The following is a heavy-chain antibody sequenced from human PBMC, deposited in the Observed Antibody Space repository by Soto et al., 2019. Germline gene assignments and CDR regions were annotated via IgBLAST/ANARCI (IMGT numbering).Heavy chain of an antibody. V-gene: IGHV4-30-2*01. CDR1: GGSISSGGYS. J-gene: IGHJ4*02. D-gene: IGHD6-19*01. Sequence: QLQLQESGSGLVKPSQTLSLTCAVSGGSISSGGYSWSWIRQPPGKGLEWIGYIYHSGSTYYNPSLKSRVTISVDRSKNQFSLKLGSVTAADTAVYYCASAGGLGAVAADYWAREPWSPSPQ. CDR3: ASAGGLGAVAADY. CDR2: IYHSGST.